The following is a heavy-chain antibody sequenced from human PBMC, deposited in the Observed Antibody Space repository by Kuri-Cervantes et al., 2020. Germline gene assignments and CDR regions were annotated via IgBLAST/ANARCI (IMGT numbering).Heavy chain of an antibody. CDR1: GGSISSSSYY. D-gene: IGHD6-13*01. CDR2: IYYSGST. J-gene: IGHJ5*02. V-gene: IGHV4-39*07. CDR3: ARGGAAAGRNWLDP. Sequence: LRLPCTGSGGSISSSSYYWGWTRQPPGKGLEWIGSIYYSGSTYYNPSLQSRVTISVDTSKNQFSLKLSSVTAAATAVYYCARGGAAAGRNWLDPWGQGTLVTVSS.